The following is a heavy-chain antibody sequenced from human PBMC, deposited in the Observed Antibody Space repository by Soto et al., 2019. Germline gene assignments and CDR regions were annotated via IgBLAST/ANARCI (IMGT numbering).Heavy chain of an antibody. V-gene: IGHV1-69*01. Sequence: QVQLVQSGAEVKKPGSSVKVSCKSSGGTFSSYAISWVRQAPGQGLEWMGGIIPIFGTANYEQKLQGRVTITAEETTSTAYMERSSLRSEDTAVYCSGGGGDSNYVFDYWGQGTLVTVSS. CDR3: GGGGDSNYVFDY. CDR2: IIPIFGTA. CDR1: GGTFSSYA. J-gene: IGHJ4*02. D-gene: IGHD4-4*01.